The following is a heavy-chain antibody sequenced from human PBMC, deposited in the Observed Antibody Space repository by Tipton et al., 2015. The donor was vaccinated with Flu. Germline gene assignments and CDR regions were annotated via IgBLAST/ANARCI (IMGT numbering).Heavy chain of an antibody. CDR2: IIPIFGTA. D-gene: IGHD2-2*03. CDR1: GGTFSSYA. V-gene: IGHV1-69*01. J-gene: IGHJ6*02. CDR3: ARDSPLDIVVVPAALPSYYYGMDV. Sequence: QLVQSGAEVKKPGSSVKVSCKASGGTFSSYAISWVRQAPGQGLEWMGGIIPIFGTANYAQKFQGRVTITADESTSTAYMELSSLRSEDTAVYYCARDSPLDIVVVPAALPSYYYGMDVWGQGTTVTVSS.